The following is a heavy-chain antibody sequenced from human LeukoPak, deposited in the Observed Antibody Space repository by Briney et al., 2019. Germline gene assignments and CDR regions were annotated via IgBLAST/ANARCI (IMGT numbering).Heavy chain of an antibody. CDR3: ARDALGTYTAMVTWYYYYYMDV. CDR1: GYTFTGYY. D-gene: IGHD5-18*01. Sequence: SVTVSCKASGYTFTGYYMHWVRQAPGQGLEWMGGIIPIFGTANYAQKFQGRVTITADKSTSTAYMELSSLRSEDTAVYYCARDALGTYTAMVTWYYYYYMDVWGKGTTVTVSS. CDR2: IIPIFGTA. V-gene: IGHV1-69*06. J-gene: IGHJ6*03.